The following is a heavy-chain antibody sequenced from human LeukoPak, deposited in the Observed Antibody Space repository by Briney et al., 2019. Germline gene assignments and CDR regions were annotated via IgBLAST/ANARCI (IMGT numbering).Heavy chain of an antibody. CDR2: ISGTSRTI. J-gene: IGHJ4*02. D-gene: IGHD3-10*02. Sequence: GGSLRLSCAASGFTFSDYEVNWIRQAPGKGLEWVAYISGTSRTIYYADSVKGRFTISRDNAKRSLYLQMDSLRAEDTALYYCARDPNVETSNFDFWGQGTLVTVSS. CDR3: ARDPNVETSNFDF. CDR1: GFTFSDYE. V-gene: IGHV3-48*03.